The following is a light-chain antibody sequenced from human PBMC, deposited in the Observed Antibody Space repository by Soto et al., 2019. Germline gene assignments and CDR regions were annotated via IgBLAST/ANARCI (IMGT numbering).Light chain of an antibody. CDR1: KSISSN. J-gene: IGKJ4*01. CDR3: QQYNDGLT. V-gene: IGKV3-15*01. CDR2: GAS. Sequence: EIVLTQSPGTLSLSPGERATLSCRAGKSISSNLAWYQLKPGQAPRLLIYGASTRATGIPARFSGSGSGTEFTLTITSLQSEDFAVYFCQQYNDGLTFGGGTKVEIK.